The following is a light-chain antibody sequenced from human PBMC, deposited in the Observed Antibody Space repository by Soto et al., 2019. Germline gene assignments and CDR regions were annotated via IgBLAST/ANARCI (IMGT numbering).Light chain of an antibody. CDR2: DAS. V-gene: IGKV3-11*01. J-gene: IGKJ5*01. CDR1: QNISIY. CDR3: QQCNNWPPEIT. Sequence: IVLTQSPATLSLSPGERATLSCRASQNISIYLAWYQQKPGQAPSLLIYDASNRATGIPARFSGSGSGTDFTLTISSLEPEDFAGYYCQQCNNWPPEITFGQGTRLEIK.